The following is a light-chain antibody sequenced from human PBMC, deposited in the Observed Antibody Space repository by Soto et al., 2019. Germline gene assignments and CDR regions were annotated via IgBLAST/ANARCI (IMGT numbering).Light chain of an antibody. J-gene: IGKJ3*01. Sequence: GDRVTITCRASQNINDWLAWYQQKPGKAPNLLIYDASTLESGVPSRFSGSGSGTEFTLTISSLQPADFATYYCQQYDTFSRFTFGPGTKVDLQ. CDR1: QNINDW. CDR3: QQYDTFSRFT. V-gene: IGKV1-5*01. CDR2: DAS.